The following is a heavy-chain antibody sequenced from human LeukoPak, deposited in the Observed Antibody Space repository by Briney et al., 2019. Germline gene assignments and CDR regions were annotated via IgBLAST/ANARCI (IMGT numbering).Heavy chain of an antibody. V-gene: IGHV4-34*01. CDR1: GGSFSGYY. CDR2: INHSGST. CDR3: ARGGGYSYGYRGLGY. J-gene: IGHJ4*02. D-gene: IGHD5-18*01. Sequence: SETLSFTCAVYGGSFSGYYWSWIRQPPGKGLEWIGEINHSGSTNYNPSLKSRVTISVDTSKNQFSLKLSSVTAADTAVYYCARGGGYSYGYRGLGYWGQGTLVTVSS.